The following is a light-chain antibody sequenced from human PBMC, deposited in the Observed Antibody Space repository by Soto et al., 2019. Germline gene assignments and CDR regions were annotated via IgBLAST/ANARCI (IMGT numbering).Light chain of an antibody. CDR2: GAS. V-gene: IGKV3-15*01. CDR3: QQDNNWPPLYT. CDR1: QSVITD. Sequence: EIVMTQSPATLSVSPGERATLSCRASQSVITDLDWYQQRPGQAPRLLIYGASTRASGIPARFSGSGSGTEVTLTISSLQSDDFGVYSCQQDNNWPPLYTFGPGTKLEIK. J-gene: IGKJ2*01.